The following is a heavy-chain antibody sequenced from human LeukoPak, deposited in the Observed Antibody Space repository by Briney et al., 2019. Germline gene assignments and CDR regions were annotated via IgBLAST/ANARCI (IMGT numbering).Heavy chain of an antibody. Sequence: GGSLRLSCAASGFTFSSYWMSWVRQAPGKGLEGVANIKQAGSEKSYVDSVRGRFTISRDNAKYTMYLQMNSLRAEDTAVYYCAKPSRPLLRFLEWLLYLDYWGQGTLVIVSS. CDR2: IKQAGSEK. V-gene: IGHV3-7*01. CDR3: AKPSRPLLRFLEWLLYLDY. J-gene: IGHJ4*02. D-gene: IGHD3-3*01. CDR1: GFTFSSYW.